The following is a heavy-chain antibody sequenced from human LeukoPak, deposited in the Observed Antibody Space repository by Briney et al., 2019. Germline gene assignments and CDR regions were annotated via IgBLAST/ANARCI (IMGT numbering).Heavy chain of an antibody. Sequence: SQTLSLTCTVSGGSLSSGSYFWSWIRQPAGTGLEWIGRIYTSGSTNYNPSLKSRVTISVDTSKNQFSLKLSSVTAADTAVYYCARNDILTGYCFDYWGQGTLVTVSS. D-gene: IGHD3-9*01. CDR3: ARNDILTGYCFDY. V-gene: IGHV4-61*02. CDR2: IYTSGST. CDR1: GGSLSSGSYF. J-gene: IGHJ4*02.